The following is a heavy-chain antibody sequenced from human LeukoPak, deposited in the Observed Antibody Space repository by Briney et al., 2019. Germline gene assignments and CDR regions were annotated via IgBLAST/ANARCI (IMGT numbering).Heavy chain of an antibody. CDR1: GGSISSSSYY. D-gene: IGHD3-9*01. CDR3: ARAPLSYDILTGYPSPYNYYGMDV. Sequence: SETLSLTCTVSGGSISSSSYYWGWIRQPPGKGLEWIGSIYYSGSTYYNPSLKSRVTISVDTSKNQFSLKLSSVTAADTAVYYCARAPLSYDILTGYPSPYNYYGMDVWGQGTTVTVSS. V-gene: IGHV4-39*07. J-gene: IGHJ6*02. CDR2: IYYSGST.